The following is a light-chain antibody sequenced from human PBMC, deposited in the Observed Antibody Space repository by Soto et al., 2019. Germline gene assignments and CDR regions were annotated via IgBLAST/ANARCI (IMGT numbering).Light chain of an antibody. CDR3: SSYAGSNIFYV. J-gene: IGLJ1*01. CDR1: SSDVGGYNY. Sequence: QSVLTQPPSASGSPGQSVTISCTGTSSDVGGYNYVSWYQQHPGKAPKLMIYEVSKRPLGVPDRFSGSKSGNTASLTVSGLQAEDEADYYCSSYAGSNIFYVFGTGTKLTVL. V-gene: IGLV2-8*01. CDR2: EVS.